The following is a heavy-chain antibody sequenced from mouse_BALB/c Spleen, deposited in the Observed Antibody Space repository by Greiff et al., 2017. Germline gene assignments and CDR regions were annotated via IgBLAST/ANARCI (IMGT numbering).Heavy chain of an antibody. D-gene: IGHD4-1*01. Sequence: EVKLMGSGPGLVKPSQSLSLTCTVTGYSITSDYAWNWIRQFPGNKLEWMGYISYSGSTSYNPSLKSRISITRDTSKNQFFLQLNSVTTEDTATYYCARLGLYAMDYWGQGTSVTVSS. J-gene: IGHJ4*01. CDR3: ARLGLYAMDY. CDR1: GYSITSDYA. CDR2: ISYSGST. V-gene: IGHV3-2*02.